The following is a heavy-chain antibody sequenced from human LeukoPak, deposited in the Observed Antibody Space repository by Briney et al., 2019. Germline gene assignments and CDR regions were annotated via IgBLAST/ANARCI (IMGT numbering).Heavy chain of an antibody. CDR1: GGSISSGSYY. CDR2: IYTSGST. Sequence: SETLSLTCTVSGGSISSGSYYWSWIRQPAGKGLEWIGRIYTSGSTNYNPSLKSRVTISVDTSKNQFSLKLSSVTAADTAVYYCAREVLWFGELSFDPWGQGTLVTVSS. CDR3: AREVLWFGELSFDP. D-gene: IGHD3-10*01. J-gene: IGHJ5*02. V-gene: IGHV4-61*02.